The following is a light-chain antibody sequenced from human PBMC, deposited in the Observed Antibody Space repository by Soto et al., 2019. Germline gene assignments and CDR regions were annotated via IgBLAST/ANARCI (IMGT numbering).Light chain of an antibody. CDR3: MQGTHWPLWT. Sequence: DVVMTQSPLSLPVTLGQPASISCRSSQSLVYSDGNTYLNWFQQRPGQSPRRLIYKVSNRDSGVPDRFSGSGSATDFTLKISRVEAEDVGVYYCMQGTHWPLWTFGQGTKVEIK. CDR1: QSLVYSDGNTY. V-gene: IGKV2-30*01. CDR2: KVS. J-gene: IGKJ1*01.